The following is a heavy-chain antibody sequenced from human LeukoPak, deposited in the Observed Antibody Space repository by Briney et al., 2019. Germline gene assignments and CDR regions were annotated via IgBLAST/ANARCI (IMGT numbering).Heavy chain of an antibody. Sequence: ASVKVSCKASGYTFTSYGISWVRQAPGQGLEWMGWISAYNGNTNYAQKFQGRVTITADKSTSTAYMELSSLRSEDTAVYYCARAGESSSWYGGDWFDPWGQGTLVTVSS. CDR3: ARAGESSSWYGGDWFDP. CDR1: GYTFTSYG. D-gene: IGHD6-13*01. V-gene: IGHV1-18*01. CDR2: ISAYNGNT. J-gene: IGHJ5*02.